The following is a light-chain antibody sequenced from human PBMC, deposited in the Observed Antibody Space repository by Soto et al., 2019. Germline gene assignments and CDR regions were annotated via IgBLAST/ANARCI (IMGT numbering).Light chain of an antibody. J-gene: IGKJ1*01. Sequence: EIVLTQSPATLALSPGERATLSCRASQSVSSYLAWYQQKPGQAPRLLIYDASNRATGIPDRFSGSGSGTDFTLTISRLEPEDFEVYYCQQRSNWPGTFGQGTKVEIK. V-gene: IGKV3-11*01. CDR3: QQRSNWPGT. CDR2: DAS. CDR1: QSVSSY.